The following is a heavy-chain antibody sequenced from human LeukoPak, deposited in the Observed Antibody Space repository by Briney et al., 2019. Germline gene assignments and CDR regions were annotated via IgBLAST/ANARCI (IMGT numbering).Heavy chain of an antibody. CDR1: GGSIRSGSYY. CDR3: ARDRPYGDYFDY. Sequence: SETLSLTCTVSGGSIRSGSYYWSWIRQSAGKGLEWIGRIYISGSTKYNPSLKSRVTISVDTSKNQFSLKLSSVTAADTAVYYCARDRPYGDYFDYWGQGTLVTVSS. J-gene: IGHJ4*02. CDR2: IYISGST. D-gene: IGHD4-17*01. V-gene: IGHV4-61*02.